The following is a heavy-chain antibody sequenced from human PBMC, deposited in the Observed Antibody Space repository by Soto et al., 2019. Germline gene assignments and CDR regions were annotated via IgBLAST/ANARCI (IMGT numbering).Heavy chain of an antibody. J-gene: IGHJ6*02. CDR2: IIPIFGTA. Sequence: QVQLVQSGAEVKKPGSSVKVSCKASGGTFSSYAISWVRQAPGQGLEWMGGIIPIFGTANYAQKFQGRVTITADESTSTAYMELSSLRSEDTAVYYCARDHNGDYDKLAYYYGMDVWGQGTTVTVSS. D-gene: IGHD4-17*01. CDR3: ARDHNGDYDKLAYYYGMDV. V-gene: IGHV1-69*01. CDR1: GGTFSSYA.